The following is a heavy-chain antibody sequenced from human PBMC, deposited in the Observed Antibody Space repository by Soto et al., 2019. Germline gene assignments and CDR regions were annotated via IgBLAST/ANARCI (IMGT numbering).Heavy chain of an antibody. V-gene: IGHV4-30-4*01. J-gene: IGHJ5*02. Sequence: SETLSLTCTVSGGSISSGDYYWSWIRQPPGKGLEWIGYIYYSGSTYYNPSLKSRVTISVDTSKNQFSLKLSSVTAADTAVYYCAREAGYSYGTNWFDPWGQGTLVTVSS. CDR1: GGSISSGDYY. CDR2: IYYSGST. CDR3: AREAGYSYGTNWFDP. D-gene: IGHD5-18*01.